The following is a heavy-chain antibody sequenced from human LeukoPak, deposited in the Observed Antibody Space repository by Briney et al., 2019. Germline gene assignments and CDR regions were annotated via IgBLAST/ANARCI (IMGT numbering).Heavy chain of an antibody. J-gene: IGHJ4*02. CDR2: ISSSSSYI. D-gene: IGHD3-16*01. CDR1: GFTFSSYS. V-gene: IGHV3-21*01. CDR3: ARAQFQGGPFDY. Sequence: PGGSLRLSCAASGFTFSSYSMNWVRQAPGKGLEWVSSISSSSSYIYYADSVKGRFTISRDNAKNSLYLQMNSLRAEDTAVYYCARAQFQGGPFDYWGQGTLVTVSS.